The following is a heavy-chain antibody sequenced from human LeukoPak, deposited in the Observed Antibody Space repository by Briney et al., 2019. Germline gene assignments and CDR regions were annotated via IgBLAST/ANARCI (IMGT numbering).Heavy chain of an antibody. CDR2: ISWNSDSI. CDR3: TQDKGIINGFYYFDS. V-gene: IGHV3-9*01. D-gene: IGHD3-10*01. CDR1: GFTFNEYA. J-gene: IGHJ4*02. Sequence: PGRSLRLSCAASGFTFNEYAMHWVRQAPGKGLEWVSSISWNSDSIAYADSVKGRFTISRDNAKSSLYLQMNSLRPGDTALYYCTQDKGIINGFYYFDSWGQGTLVAVSS.